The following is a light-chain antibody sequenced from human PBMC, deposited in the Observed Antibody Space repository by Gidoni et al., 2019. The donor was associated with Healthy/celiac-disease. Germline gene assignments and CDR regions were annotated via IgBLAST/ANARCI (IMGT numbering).Light chain of an antibody. V-gene: IGKV3-11*01. J-gene: IGKJ4*01. CDR2: DAS. CDR1: QSVSSY. Sequence: EIVLTQSPATLSLSPGERATLSCRASQSVSSYLAWYQPKPGQPPRLRIYDASNRATGIPARFSGSGSGTDFTLTMSSLEPEDFAGYYCQQRSNWLTFXGXTKVEIK. CDR3: QQRSNWLT.